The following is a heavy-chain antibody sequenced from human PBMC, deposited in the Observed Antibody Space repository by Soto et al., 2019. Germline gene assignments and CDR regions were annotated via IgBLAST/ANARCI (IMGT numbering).Heavy chain of an antibody. CDR1: GGSISSYY. D-gene: IGHD3-22*01. CDR3: AREMNYYDSSGYPVGPYYFDY. CDR2: VYTSGST. Sequence: SETLSLTCTVSGGSISSYYWSWIRQPAGKGLEWIGRVYTSGSTNYNPSLKSRVTMSVDTSKNQFSLKLSSVTAADTAVYYCAREMNYYDSSGYPVGPYYFDYWGQGTLVTVSS. V-gene: IGHV4-4*07. J-gene: IGHJ4*02.